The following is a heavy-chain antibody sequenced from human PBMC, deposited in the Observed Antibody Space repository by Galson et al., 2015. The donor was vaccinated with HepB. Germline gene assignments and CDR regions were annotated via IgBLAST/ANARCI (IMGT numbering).Heavy chain of an antibody. Sequence: QVQLQESGPGVVKPSQTLSLTCTVSGGSVGSGNYYWSWIRQPPAKGLEWITYIHDKGRPYYSPSLKNRVVISQNTSNNQVSLTLTSVTAADTAVYFCARAGFWGPSLRFGPWGHGTLVTVSA. V-gene: IGHV4-30-4*01. CDR2: IHDKGRP. D-gene: IGHD3-16*01. CDR3: ARAGFWGPSLRFGP. J-gene: IGHJ5*02. CDR1: GGSVGSGNYY.